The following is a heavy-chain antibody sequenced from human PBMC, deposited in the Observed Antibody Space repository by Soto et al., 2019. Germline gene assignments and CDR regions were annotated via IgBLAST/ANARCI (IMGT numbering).Heavy chain of an antibody. CDR2: INHSGST. Sequence: PSETLSLTCAVYGGSFSGYYWSWIRQPPGKGLEWIGEINHSGSTNYNPSLKSRVTISVDTSKNQFSLKLSSVTAADTAVYYCARGQITMVRGVIRSYYMDVSGKGTTVTVSS. CDR3: ARGQITMVRGVIRSYYMDV. J-gene: IGHJ6*03. D-gene: IGHD3-10*01. V-gene: IGHV4-34*01. CDR1: GGSFSGYY.